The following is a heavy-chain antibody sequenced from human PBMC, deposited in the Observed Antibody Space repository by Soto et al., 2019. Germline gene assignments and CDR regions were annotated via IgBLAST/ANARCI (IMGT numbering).Heavy chain of an antibody. CDR2: ISRDGGTN. CDR1: GFTVSTYC. CDR3: TGEVASGY. Sequence: QVQLVESGGGVVQPGRSLRLSCAVSGFTVSTYCMHWVRQAPGKGLEWVAVISRDGGTNYYADSVKGRFTISRDNSRNTLFLEMNSLRGDDMAVYYCTGEVASGYWGQGTLVTVSS. D-gene: IGHD2-8*02. J-gene: IGHJ4*02. V-gene: IGHV3-30*03.